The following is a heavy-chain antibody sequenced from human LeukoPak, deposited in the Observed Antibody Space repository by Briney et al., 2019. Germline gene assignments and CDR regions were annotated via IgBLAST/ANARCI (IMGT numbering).Heavy chain of an antibody. V-gene: IGHV4-59*01. CDR1: GGSISSYY. CDR2: IYYTGTT. CDR3: ARARGISAAVHY. D-gene: IGHD6-13*01. J-gene: IGHJ4*02. Sequence: SETLSLTCTVSGGSISSYYWTWIRQPPGKGLEWIGYIYYTGTTNYNPSLESRVTMSVDTSKNQFSLKLSSVTAADTAVYYCARARGISAAVHYWGQGTLVTVSS.